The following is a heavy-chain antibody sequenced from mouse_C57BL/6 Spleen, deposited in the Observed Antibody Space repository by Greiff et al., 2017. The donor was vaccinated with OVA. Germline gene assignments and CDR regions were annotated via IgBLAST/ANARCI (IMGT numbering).Heavy chain of an antibody. Sequence: QVQLKESGAELARPGASVKLSCKASGYTFTSYGISWVKQRTGQGLEWIGEIYPRSGNTYYNEKFKGKATLTADKSSSTAYMELRSLTSEDSAVYFCARAHGSSYVSNFDVWGTGTTVTVSS. V-gene: IGHV1-81*01. J-gene: IGHJ1*03. CDR1: GYTFTSYG. CDR3: ARAHGSSYVSNFDV. CDR2: IYPRSGNT. D-gene: IGHD1-1*01.